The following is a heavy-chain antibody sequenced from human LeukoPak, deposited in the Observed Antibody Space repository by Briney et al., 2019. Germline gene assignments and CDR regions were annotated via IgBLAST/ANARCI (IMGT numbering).Heavy chain of an antibody. Sequence: XXSGYTFTGYYMHWVRPAPGQGLEWMGWINPNSGGTNYTQKFQGRVTITRDTSISTAYLERSRLRSDDMAVYYCGXXXXXXXXXXXXVQXXXVYWGQXTXVTVSS. CDR3: GXXXXXXXXXXXXVQXXXVY. V-gene: IGHV1-2*02. CDR1: GYTFTGYY. J-gene: IGHJ4*02. CDR2: INPNSGGT.